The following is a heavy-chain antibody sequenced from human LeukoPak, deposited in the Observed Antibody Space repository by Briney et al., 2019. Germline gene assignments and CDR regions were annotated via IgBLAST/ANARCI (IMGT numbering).Heavy chain of an antibody. CDR3: AKSEAGVRGVSFDY. CDR1: GFTFDDYA. Sequence: GGSLRLSCAASGFTFDDYAMHWVRQAPGKGLEWVSGISWNSGSIGYADSVKGRFTISRDNAKNSLYLQMNSLRAEDTALYYCAKSEAGVRGVSFDYWGQGTLVTVSS. J-gene: IGHJ4*02. D-gene: IGHD3-10*01. V-gene: IGHV3-9*01. CDR2: ISWNSGSI.